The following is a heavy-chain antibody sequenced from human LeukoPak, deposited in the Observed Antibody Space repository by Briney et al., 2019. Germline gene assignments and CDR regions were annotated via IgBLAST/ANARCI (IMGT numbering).Heavy chain of an antibody. J-gene: IGHJ3*02. Sequence: GGALRLSCAASGFTFSSYRVNWVRQAPGKGVEWVASIKQGESERYHVVSVHGRFTISSDHAKNSLYLQMNSLRVDDTAVYYCARRDSSAFDIWGQGTMVTVSS. D-gene: IGHD3-22*01. CDR3: ARRDSSAFDI. CDR1: GFTFSSYR. CDR2: IKQGESER. V-gene: IGHV3-7*04.